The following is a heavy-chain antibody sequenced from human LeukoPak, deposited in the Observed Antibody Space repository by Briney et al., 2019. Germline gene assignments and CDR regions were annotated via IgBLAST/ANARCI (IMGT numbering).Heavy chain of an antibody. Sequence: GGSLRLSCAASGFTFSSYSMNWVRQAPGKGLEWFSSISSSSSYIYYADSVKGRFTISRDNAKNSLYLQMNSLRAEDTAVYYCARVDCSGGSCYSPFDYWGQGTLVTVSS. J-gene: IGHJ4*02. CDR1: GFTFSSYS. CDR3: ARVDCSGGSCYSPFDY. CDR2: ISSSSSYI. D-gene: IGHD2-15*01. V-gene: IGHV3-21*01.